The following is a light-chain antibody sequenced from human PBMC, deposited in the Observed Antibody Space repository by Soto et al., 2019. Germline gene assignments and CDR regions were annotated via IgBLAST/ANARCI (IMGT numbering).Light chain of an antibody. CDR2: GAS. J-gene: IGKJ1*01. CDR1: KAIGSS. V-gene: IGKV1-9*01. Sequence: SQLTPSPCSLSASVGDSVTITCRASKAIGSSFAWYRQKPGKVPEVLIYGASTLQNGVPSRFSGSGSGTEFTLTISSLQPDDFATYYCQQYNSYSWTFGQGTKVDIK. CDR3: QQYNSYSWT.